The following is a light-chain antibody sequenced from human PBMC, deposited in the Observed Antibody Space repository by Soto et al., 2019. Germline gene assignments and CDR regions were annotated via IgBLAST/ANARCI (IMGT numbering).Light chain of an antibody. CDR2: EVS. V-gene: IGLV2-14*01. CDR3: SSYTSSSTPVV. CDR1: SSDVGSYNY. Sequence: QSALTQPASVSGSPGQSITISCTGTSSDVGSYNYVSWYQQHPGKAPKLMIYEVSNRPSGISNRFSGTKSGNTASLTISGLKAEDEADYYCSSYTSSSTPVVFGGGTKLTVL. J-gene: IGLJ2*01.